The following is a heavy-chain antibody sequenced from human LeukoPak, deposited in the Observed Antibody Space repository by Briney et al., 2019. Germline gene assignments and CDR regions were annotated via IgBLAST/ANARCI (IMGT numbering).Heavy chain of an antibody. CDR1: GFTFSNYA. Sequence: GGSLRLSCAASGFTFSNYAMSWVRQTPGKGLECVSVVTGSGGDTYYTGSVNGRFTISRDNAKNSLYLQMNSLRAEDTAVYYCAGGQQLVRDYYYYYGMDVWGQGTTVTVSS. D-gene: IGHD6-13*01. V-gene: IGHV3-23*01. J-gene: IGHJ6*02. CDR3: AGGQQLVRDYYYYYGMDV. CDR2: VTGSGGDT.